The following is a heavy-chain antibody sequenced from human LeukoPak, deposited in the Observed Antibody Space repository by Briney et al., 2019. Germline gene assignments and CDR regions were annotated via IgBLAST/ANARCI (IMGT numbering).Heavy chain of an antibody. V-gene: IGHV5-51*01. D-gene: IGHD3-9*01. Sequence: GESLKISCKGSGYSFTSYWIGWVRQMPGKGLEWMGIIYPGDSDTRYSPPFQGQVTISADKSISTAYLQWSSLKASDTAMYYCARWGAARLRYFDWLQDYWGQGTLVTVSS. J-gene: IGHJ4*02. CDR2: IYPGDSDT. CDR3: ARWGAARLRYFDWLQDY. CDR1: GYSFTSYW.